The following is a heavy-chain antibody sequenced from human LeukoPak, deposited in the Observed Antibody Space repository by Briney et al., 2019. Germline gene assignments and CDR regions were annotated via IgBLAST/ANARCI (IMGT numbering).Heavy chain of an antibody. Sequence: ASVKVSCKASGYTFTSYGIGWVRQAPGQGLEWMGWTTAYGGKTNYAQKFQGRVTMTTDTSTTTVYMELRSLRSDDTAVYYCARRGYSGYDCFDYWGQGTLVTVSS. CDR3: ARRGYSGYDCFDY. J-gene: IGHJ4*02. D-gene: IGHD5-12*01. CDR1: GYTFTSYG. V-gene: IGHV1-18*04. CDR2: TTAYGGKT.